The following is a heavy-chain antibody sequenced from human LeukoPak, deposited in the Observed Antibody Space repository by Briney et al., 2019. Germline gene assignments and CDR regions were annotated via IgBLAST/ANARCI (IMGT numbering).Heavy chain of an antibody. J-gene: IGHJ4*02. CDR2: ISTNGGAK. D-gene: IGHD1-26*01. CDR1: AFTFRDYY. V-gene: IGHV3-11*01. Sequence: GGSLRLSRAASAFTFRDYYMSWIRQAPGKGLEWVSYISTNGGAKYYADSVKGRFTISRDNTENSLFLQMDSLRAEDTAVYYCAKDLRVGATDCYFDYWGQGTLVTVSS. CDR3: AKDLRVGATDCYFDY.